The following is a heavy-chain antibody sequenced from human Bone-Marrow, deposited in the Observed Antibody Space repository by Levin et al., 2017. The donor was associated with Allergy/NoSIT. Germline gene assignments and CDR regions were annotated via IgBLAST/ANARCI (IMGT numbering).Heavy chain of an antibody. CDR2: IKGKTDGGTT. CDR1: GFTFGNAW. J-gene: IGHJ4*02. Sequence: GGSRRLSCVASGFTFGNAWMNWVRQAPGKGLQWVGRIKGKTDGGTTDYAAPVKGRFTISRADSKKTLYLQMNSLKTEDTAIYYCTTRSHWGQGTLVTVFS. CDR3: TTRSH. V-gene: IGHV3-15*01.